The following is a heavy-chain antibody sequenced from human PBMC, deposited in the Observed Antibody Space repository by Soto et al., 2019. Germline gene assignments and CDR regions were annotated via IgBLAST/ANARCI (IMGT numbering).Heavy chain of an antibody. V-gene: IGHV4-59*08. Sequence: PSETLSLTCTVSGGSISSYYWSWIRQPPGKGLEWIGYIYYSGSTKYNPSLKSRVNISLDTTKNQFSLKLSSVTAADTAVYYCARTVAAGTVDYWGQGTLVTVSS. CDR2: IYYSGST. J-gene: IGHJ4*02. D-gene: IGHD6-13*01. CDR3: ARTVAAGTVDY. CDR1: GGSISSYY.